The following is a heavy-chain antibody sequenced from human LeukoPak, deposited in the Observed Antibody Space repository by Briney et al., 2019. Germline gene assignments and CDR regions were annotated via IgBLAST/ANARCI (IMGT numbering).Heavy chain of an antibody. CDR3: ARAQYLDY. CDR1: GGSIGSSSYY. J-gene: IGHJ4*02. CDR2: INYSGST. D-gene: IGHD2-2*02. V-gene: IGHV4-39*07. Sequence: PSETLSLTCTVSGGSIGSSSYYWGWIRQPPGKGLEWIGSINYSGSTYYNPSLKSRVTISVDTSKSQVSLKLTSLTAADTAVYYCARAQYLDYWGQGTLVTVSS.